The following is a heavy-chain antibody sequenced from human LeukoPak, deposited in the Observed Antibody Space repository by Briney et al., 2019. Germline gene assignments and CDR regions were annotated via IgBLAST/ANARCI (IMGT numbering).Heavy chain of an antibody. D-gene: IGHD2-2*02. J-gene: IGHJ6*02. CDR2: INPGGGST. V-gene: IGHV1-46*01. Sequence: GASVKVSCKASGYTFTSYYMHWVRQAPGQGLELMWIINPGGGSTSYAQKFQGRVTMTRDTSTSTVYMELSSLRSEDTAVYYCAGDGWCSSTSCDINYYYGMDVWGQGTTVTVSS. CDR1: GYTFTSYY. CDR3: AGDGWCSSTSCDINYYYGMDV.